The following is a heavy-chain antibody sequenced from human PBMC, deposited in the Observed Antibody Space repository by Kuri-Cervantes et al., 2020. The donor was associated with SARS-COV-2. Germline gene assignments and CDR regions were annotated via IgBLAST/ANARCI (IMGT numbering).Heavy chain of an antibody. CDR3: AKDCGGDCYLDY. CDR2: ISYDGSNK. D-gene: IGHD2-21*02. V-gene: IGHV3-30*18. J-gene: IGHJ4*02. CDR1: GFTFSSYG. Sequence: LSLTCAASGFTFSSYGMHWVRQAPGKGLEWVAVISYDGSNKYYADSVKRRFTISRDNSKNTLYLQMNSLRAEDTAVYYCAKDCGGDCYLDYWGQGTLVTVSS.